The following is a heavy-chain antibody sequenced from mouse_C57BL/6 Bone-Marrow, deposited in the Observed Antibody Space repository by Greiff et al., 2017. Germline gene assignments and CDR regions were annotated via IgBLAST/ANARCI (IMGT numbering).Heavy chain of an antibody. CDR1: GYSITSGYY. J-gene: IGHJ2*01. D-gene: IGHD1-1*01. CDR3: ARVPNYYGSSPGDY. Sequence: EVKLQESGPGLVKPSQSLSLTCSVTGYSITSGYYWNWIRQFPGNKLEWMGYISYDGSNNYNPSLKNRISITRDTSKNQFFLKLNSVTTEDTATYYCARVPNYYGSSPGDYWGQGTTLTVSS. V-gene: IGHV3-6*01. CDR2: ISYDGSN.